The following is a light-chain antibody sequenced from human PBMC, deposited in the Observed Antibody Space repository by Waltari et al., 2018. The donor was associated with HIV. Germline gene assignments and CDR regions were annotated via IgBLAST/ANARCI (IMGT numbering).Light chain of an antibody. V-gene: IGKV3-11*01. CDR3: QQRSNWPRT. J-gene: IGKJ1*01. CDR1: QSVGSY. Sequence: EIVLIQSPVTVSLSPGERATLSRRASQSVGSYLAWYQQKAGQAPRLLIYDASNRATGIPARFTGSGSGTDFTLTISSLEPADVAVYYCQQRSNWPRTFGQGTKVEIK. CDR2: DAS.